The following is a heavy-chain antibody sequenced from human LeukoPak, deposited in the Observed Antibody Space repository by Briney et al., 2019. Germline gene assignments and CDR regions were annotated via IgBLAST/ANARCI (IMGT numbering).Heavy chain of an antibody. V-gene: IGHV4-59*01. J-gene: IGHJ4*02. D-gene: IGHD1-26*01. CDR3: ARDRFDSGYFDY. CDR2: IYYSGST. Sequence: PSETLSLTCTVSGGSISSYYWSWIRQPAGKGLEWIGYIYYSGSTNYNPSLKSRVTISVDTSKNQFSLKLSSVTAADTAVCYCARDRFDSGYFDYWGQGTLVTVSS. CDR1: GGSISSYY.